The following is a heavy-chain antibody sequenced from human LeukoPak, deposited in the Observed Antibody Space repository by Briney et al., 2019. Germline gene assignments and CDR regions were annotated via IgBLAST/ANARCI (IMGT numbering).Heavy chain of an antibody. J-gene: IGHJ4*02. Sequence: GGSLRLSCAASGFTFSNAWMSWVRQAPGKGLEWDGRIKSKTDGGTTDYAAPVKGRFTISRDDSKNTLYLQMNSLKTEDTAVYYCVQWLVRHWGQGTLVTVSS. CDR3: VQWLVRH. V-gene: IGHV3-15*01. CDR2: IKSKTDGGTT. CDR1: GFTFSNAW. D-gene: IGHD6-19*01.